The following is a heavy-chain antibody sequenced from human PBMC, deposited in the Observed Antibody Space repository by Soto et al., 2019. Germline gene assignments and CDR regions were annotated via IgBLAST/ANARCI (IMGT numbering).Heavy chain of an antibody. CDR1: GYTLTELY. Sequence: ASVKVSCMVSGYTLTELYMHWEKQARGKGLELMGGFDREEGETIYAQKFQGRVTMTEDTSTDTAYMERSSLSSEDTAVYYCATPDGRRAGYYYYCYMDVWGKGTTVTVSS. CDR3: ATPDGRRAGYYYYCYMDV. CDR2: FDREEGET. J-gene: IGHJ6*03. V-gene: IGHV1-24*01.